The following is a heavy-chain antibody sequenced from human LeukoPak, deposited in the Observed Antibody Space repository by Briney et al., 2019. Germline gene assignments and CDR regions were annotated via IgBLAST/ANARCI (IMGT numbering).Heavy chain of an antibody. CDR2: ISSSSSTI. V-gene: IGHV3-48*04. CDR3: ARWDSYGYQATQYYYYYMDV. J-gene: IGHJ6*03. CDR1: GFTFSSYS. D-gene: IGHD5-18*01. Sequence: GGSLRLSCAASGFTFSSYSMNWVRQAPGKGLERVSYISSSSSTIYYADSVKGRFTISRDNAKNSLYLQMNSLRAEDTAVYYCARWDSYGYQATQYYYYYMDVWGKGTTVTVSS.